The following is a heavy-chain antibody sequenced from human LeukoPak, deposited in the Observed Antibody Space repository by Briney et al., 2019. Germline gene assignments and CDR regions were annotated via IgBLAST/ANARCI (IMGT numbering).Heavy chain of an antibody. CDR2: IYYSGST. CDR1: GGSISSYY. D-gene: IGHD3-3*01. Sequence: SETLSLTCTVSGGSISSYYWSWIRQPPGKGLEWIGYIYYSGSTNYNPSLKSRVTISVDTSKNQFSLKLSSVTAADTAVYYCARDSRFLANYYYYGMDVWGQGTTVTVSS. J-gene: IGHJ6*02. V-gene: IGHV4-59*12. CDR3: ARDSRFLANYYYYGMDV.